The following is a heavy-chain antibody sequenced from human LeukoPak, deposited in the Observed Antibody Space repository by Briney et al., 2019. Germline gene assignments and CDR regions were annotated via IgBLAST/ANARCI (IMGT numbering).Heavy chain of an antibody. CDR1: GFSLSTTGVG. CDR3: VKRGGSGGRRQLGYYYAMDV. J-gene: IGHJ6*04. V-gene: IGHV2-5*02. D-gene: IGHD2-15*01. CDR2: IYWDNDK. Sequence: SGPTLVNPTQTLTLTCTFSGFSLSTTGVGVGWIRQPPGKALEWLALIYWDNDKRYSPSLKNRLTITRDTPKNQVVLTMTNMDPVDTATYYCVKRGGSGGRRQLGYYYAMDVWGKGTTVIVSS.